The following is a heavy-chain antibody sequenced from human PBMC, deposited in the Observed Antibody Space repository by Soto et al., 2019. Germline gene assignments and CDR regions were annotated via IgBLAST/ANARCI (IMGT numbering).Heavy chain of an antibody. V-gene: IGHV3-15*05. CDR1: GLTFRDAW. CDR2: IKSNAAKAPP. Sequence: EVQLVESGGGLVNPGGSLRVSCAVSGLTFRDAWMNWVRQAPGKGLEWVGNIKSNAAKAPPDYAESVKGRFIISRDDPKNTVYLQMSGLKTEDTAVYYCAWQGTTSFYFHSWGQGTLVTVSS. J-gene: IGHJ4*02. CDR3: AWQGTTSFYFHS. D-gene: IGHD1-1*01.